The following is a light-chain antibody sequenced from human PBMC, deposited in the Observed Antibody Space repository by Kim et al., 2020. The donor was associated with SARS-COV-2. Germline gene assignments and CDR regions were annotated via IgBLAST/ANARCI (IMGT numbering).Light chain of an antibody. J-gene: IGKJ4*01. V-gene: IGKV1-5*03. CDR1: QSISSR. CDR2: KAS. Sequence: GSLGDRATITCRASQSISSRVAWYQQKPGRAPTLLINKASSVESGVPSRFSGSRSGTKFTLTISSLQPDDFATYYCQQYTSYPLTFGGGTKVDIK. CDR3: QQYTSYPLT.